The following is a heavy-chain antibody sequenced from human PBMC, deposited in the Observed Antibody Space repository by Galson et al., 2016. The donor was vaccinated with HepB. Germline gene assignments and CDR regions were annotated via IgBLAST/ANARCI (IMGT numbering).Heavy chain of an antibody. J-gene: IGHJ4*02. Sequence: SVKVSCKVSGYTVSELSVHWVRQAPGKGLEWMGGFRPEDGERIYAQKLQGRVTMTEDTSTDTAYMELSSLRSEDTAVYYCATDHRVLRMPIFGNWGQGTLVTVSS. CDR1: GYTVSELS. CDR3: ATDHRVLRMPIFGN. V-gene: IGHV1-24*01. CDR2: FRPEDGER. D-gene: IGHD2/OR15-2a*01.